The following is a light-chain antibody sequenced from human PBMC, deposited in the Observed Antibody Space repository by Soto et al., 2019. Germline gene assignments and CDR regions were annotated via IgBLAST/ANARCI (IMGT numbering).Light chain of an antibody. J-gene: IGLJ3*02. Sequence: QSVLTQPPSASGTPGQRVTISCSGSSSNIGSNTVNWYQQLPGTAPKPLIYSNNHRPSGVPDRFSGSNSGTSASLAISGLQSEDEADYYCAAWDDSLNGPVFGGGTKLTVL. V-gene: IGLV1-44*01. CDR1: SSNIGSNT. CDR2: SNN. CDR3: AAWDDSLNGPV.